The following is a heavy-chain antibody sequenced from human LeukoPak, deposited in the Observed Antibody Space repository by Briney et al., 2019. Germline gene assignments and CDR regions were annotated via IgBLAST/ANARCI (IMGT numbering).Heavy chain of an antibody. D-gene: IGHD3-10*01. CDR2: INPSGGST. CDR3: ARDDTSAHFFDY. V-gene: IGHV1-46*01. CDR1: GYTFTSYY. J-gene: IGHJ4*02. Sequence: ASVKVSCKASGYTFTSYYMHWVRQAPGQGLEWMGIINPSGGSTSYAQKFQGRVTMTRDMSTSTVYMELSSLRAEDTAVYYCARDDTSAHFFDYWGQGTLVTVSS.